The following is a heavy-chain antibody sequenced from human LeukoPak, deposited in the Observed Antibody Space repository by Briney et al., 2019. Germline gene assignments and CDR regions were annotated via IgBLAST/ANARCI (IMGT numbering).Heavy chain of an antibody. CDR2: IHYSGST. CDR1: GGSISSHY. V-gene: IGHV4-59*11. D-gene: IGHD3-3*01. J-gene: IGHJ3*02. Sequence: PSETLSLTCSVSGGSISSHYWNWIRQTSGKGLDWIGYIHYSGSTSYNPSLKSRITISIDTSNNQFSLKLSSVTAADTAVYYCAGFTQYYDFWSGAFDIWGQGTMVTVSS. CDR3: AGFTQYYDFWSGAFDI.